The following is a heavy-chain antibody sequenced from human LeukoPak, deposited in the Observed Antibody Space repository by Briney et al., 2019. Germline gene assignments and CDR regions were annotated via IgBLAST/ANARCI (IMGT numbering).Heavy chain of an antibody. J-gene: IGHJ4*02. CDR1: GFTFSSYS. CDR3: ARDQYDTWSRRGNFDS. V-gene: IGHV3-21*04. CDR2: ISSSSSYI. D-gene: IGHD3-3*01. Sequence: GGSLRLSCAASGFTFSSYSMIWVRQAPGKGLEWVSSISSSSSYIYYADSVKGRFTISRDNAKNSLYLQMNSLRAEDTAVFYCARDQYDTWSRRGNFDSWGQGTLVIVSS.